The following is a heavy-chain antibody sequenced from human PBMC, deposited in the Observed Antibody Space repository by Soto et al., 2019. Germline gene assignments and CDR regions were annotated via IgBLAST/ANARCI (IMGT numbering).Heavy chain of an antibody. V-gene: IGHV3-23*01. CDR1: GLTFSSFA. D-gene: IGHD3-16*01. CDR3: AKDRAFGYNPLDY. CDR2: ISGSGAGT. Sequence: GGSLRLSCAASGLTFSSFAMSWVRQVPGKGLEWVASISGSGAGTYYADSVKGRFTVSRDNAKNILYLQMDSLRAEDTALYYCAKDRAFGYNPLDYWGQGTLVTAPQ. J-gene: IGHJ4*02.